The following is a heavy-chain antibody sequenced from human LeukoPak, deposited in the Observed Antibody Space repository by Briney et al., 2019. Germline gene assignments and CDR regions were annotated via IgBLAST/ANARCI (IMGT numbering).Heavy chain of an antibody. V-gene: IGHV4-59*08. CDR3: ARLDPGYYYDSSGPDALDI. D-gene: IGHD3-22*01. CDR2: IYYSGST. CDR1: GGSISSYY. Sequence: SETLSLTCTVSGGSISSYYWNWIRQPPGKGLEWIGYIYYSGSTNYNPSLKSRVTISVDTSKNQFSLKLSSVTAADTAVYYCARLDPGYYYDSSGPDALDIWGQGTMVTVSS. J-gene: IGHJ3*02.